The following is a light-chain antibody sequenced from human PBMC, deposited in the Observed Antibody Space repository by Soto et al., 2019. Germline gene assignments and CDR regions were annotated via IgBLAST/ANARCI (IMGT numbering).Light chain of an antibody. V-gene: IGKV3-15*01. Sequence: EIVMTQSPATLSVSPGERATLSCRASQSVSSNLAWYQQKPGQAPRLLIYGASTRATGIPDRCSGSGSGTEFTLTISSLQSEDFAVYYCQQYNNWPRTFGQGTKVEIK. CDR1: QSVSSN. J-gene: IGKJ1*01. CDR3: QQYNNWPRT. CDR2: GAS.